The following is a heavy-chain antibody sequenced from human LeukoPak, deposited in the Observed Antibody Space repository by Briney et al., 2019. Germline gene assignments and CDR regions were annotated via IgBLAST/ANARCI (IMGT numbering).Heavy chain of an antibody. D-gene: IGHD3/OR15-3a*01. Sequence: GGSLRLSCAASGFTFIDYYMGWMRQAPGKGLEWVSSISSRGGTKYYADSVEGRFTISRDNAKNSLFLQMNSLRAEDTAVYYCARGDWYYFDYWGQGTLVTVSS. CDR1: GFTFIDYY. J-gene: IGHJ4*02. CDR3: ARGDWYYFDY. V-gene: IGHV3-11*04. CDR2: ISSRGGTK.